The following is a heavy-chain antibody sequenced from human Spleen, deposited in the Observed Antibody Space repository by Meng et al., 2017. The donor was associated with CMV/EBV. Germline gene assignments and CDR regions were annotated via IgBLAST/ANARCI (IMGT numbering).Heavy chain of an antibody. CDR1: GGSFSSYY. J-gene: IGHJ5*02. V-gene: IGHV4-59*01. CDR2: IYYSGST. Sequence: SETLSLTCTVSGGSFSSYYWSWIRQPPGKGLEWIGYIYYSGSTNYNPSLKSRVTISVDTSKNQFSLKLSSVTAADTAVYYCARAQPYYDFWSGYYGGFDPWGQGTLVTVSS. D-gene: IGHD3-3*01. CDR3: ARAQPYYDFWSGYYGGFDP.